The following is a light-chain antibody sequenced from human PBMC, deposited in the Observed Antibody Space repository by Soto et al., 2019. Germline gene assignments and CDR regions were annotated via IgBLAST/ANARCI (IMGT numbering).Light chain of an antibody. CDR1: SSNIGAGYD. Sequence: QSVLTQPPSVSGAPGQRVTISCTGSSSNIGAGYDVHWYQQLPGTAPKLLIYGNSNRPSGVPDGFSGSKSGTSASLAITGLQAEDEADYYCQAHDSSLSGWVFGGGTKLTVL. CDR2: GNS. J-gene: IGLJ3*02. V-gene: IGLV1-40*01. CDR3: QAHDSSLSGWV.